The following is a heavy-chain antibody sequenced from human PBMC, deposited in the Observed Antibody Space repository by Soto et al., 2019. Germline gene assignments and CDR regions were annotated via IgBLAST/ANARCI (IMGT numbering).Heavy chain of an antibody. D-gene: IGHD3-10*01. CDR3: AKDPSVLLWFGDYYFDY. J-gene: IGHJ4*02. Sequence: PGRSLRLSCGASGFTFSSYAMRWVRQTPGKGLEWVSAISGSGGSTYYADSVKGRFTISRDNSKNTLYLQMNSLRAEDTAVYYCAKDPSVLLWFGDYYFDYWGQGTLVTVSS. CDR2: ISGSGGST. V-gene: IGHV3-23*01. CDR1: GFTFSSYA.